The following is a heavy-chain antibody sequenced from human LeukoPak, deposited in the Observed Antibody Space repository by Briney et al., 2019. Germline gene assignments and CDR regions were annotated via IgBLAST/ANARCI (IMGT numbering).Heavy chain of an antibody. CDR1: GFTFSSYW. CDR3: ARKGNAFVF. J-gene: IGHJ3*01. D-gene: IGHD3-10*01. Sequence: PGGSLRLSCAASGFTFSSYWMTWVRQAPGKGLEWVANIKLDVSETYYVDSVRGRFTISRDNTKNSLYLQMDSLRAEDTAVYYCARKGNAFVFWGQGTMVTVSS. CDR2: IKLDVSET. V-gene: IGHV3-7*01.